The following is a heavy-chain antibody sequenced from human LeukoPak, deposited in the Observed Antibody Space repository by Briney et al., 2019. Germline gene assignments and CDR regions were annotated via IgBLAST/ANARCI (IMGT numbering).Heavy chain of an antibody. CDR3: ARAPHFFDTTGSRYYFDY. D-gene: IGHD3-22*01. J-gene: IGHJ4*02. CDR1: GGAIRSTTYY. CDR2: IYYSGNT. Sequence: SETLSLTCSVSGGAIRSTTYYWGWIRQPPGKRLEWIASIYYSGNTYYSPSLMSRVTISVDTSKNQFSLNLRSVTAADTAVYYCARAPHFFDTTGSRYYFDYWGQGALVTVSS. V-gene: IGHV4-39*07.